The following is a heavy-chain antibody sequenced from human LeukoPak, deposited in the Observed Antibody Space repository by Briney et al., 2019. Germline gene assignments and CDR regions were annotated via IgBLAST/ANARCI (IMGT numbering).Heavy chain of an antibody. J-gene: IGHJ4*02. CDR2: YSGGDT. Sequence: GGSLRLSCAAFGFTVSADYMSWVRQAPGKGLEWVSIYSGGDTYYADSVKGRFTISRDNSKNTLYLQMNSLRAEDTAVYYCASCIAAAGYSDYWGQGTLVTVSS. CDR1: GFTVSADY. D-gene: IGHD6-13*01. V-gene: IGHV3-66*02. CDR3: ASCIAAAGYSDY.